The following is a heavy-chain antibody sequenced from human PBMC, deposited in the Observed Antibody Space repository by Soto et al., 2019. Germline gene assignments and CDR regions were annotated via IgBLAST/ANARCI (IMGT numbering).Heavy chain of an antibody. V-gene: IGHV3-9*01. CDR3: AKDIGDYGSGIAQYAFDI. J-gene: IGHJ3*02. Sequence: EVQLVESGGGLVQPGRSLRLSCAASGFTFDDYAMHWVLQAPGKGLVWVPGISWNSGSIGNADSVKGRFTITRDNGKNSLYLQMNRLRAEDTALYYCAKDIGDYGSGIAQYAFDIWGQGTMVTVSS. CDR2: ISWNSGSI. D-gene: IGHD3-10*01. CDR1: GFTFDDYA.